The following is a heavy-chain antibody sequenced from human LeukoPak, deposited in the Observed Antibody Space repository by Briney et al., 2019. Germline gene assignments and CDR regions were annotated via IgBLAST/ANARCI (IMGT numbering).Heavy chain of an antibody. Sequence: GASVKVSCKASGYTFTSYGISWVRQAPGQGLEWMGWISAYNGNTNYAQKLQGRVTMTTDTSTSTAYMELRSLRSDDTAIYYCAKVYSTNWPDYWGQGTLVTVSS. J-gene: IGHJ4*02. CDR3: AKVYSTNWPDY. D-gene: IGHD6-13*01. CDR1: GYTFTSYG. CDR2: ISAYNGNT. V-gene: IGHV1-18*01.